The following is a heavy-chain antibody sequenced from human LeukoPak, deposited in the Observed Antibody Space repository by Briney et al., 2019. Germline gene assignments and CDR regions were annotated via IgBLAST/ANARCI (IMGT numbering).Heavy chain of an antibody. Sequence: GASVKVSCKASGYTFTSYIISWVRQAPGQGLEWMGWINAYNGNTDYAQKLQGRVTMTTDTSTSTAYMELRSLRSDDTAVYYCARNRYSSSWDSHTNWFDPWGQGTLVTVSS. CDR2: INAYNGNT. CDR3: ARNRYSSSWDSHTNWFDP. J-gene: IGHJ5*02. D-gene: IGHD6-13*01. CDR1: GYTFTSYI. V-gene: IGHV1-18*01.